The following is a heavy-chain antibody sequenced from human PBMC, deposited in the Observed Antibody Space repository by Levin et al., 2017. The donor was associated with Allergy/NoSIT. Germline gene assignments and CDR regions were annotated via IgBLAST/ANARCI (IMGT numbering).Heavy chain of an antibody. CDR2: LSYDGNIE. D-gene: IGHD6-19*01. J-gene: IGHJ4*02. CDR1: GFTFSHYT. Sequence: TGGSLRLSCAASGFTFSHYTLHWVRQTPGKGLEWVAILSYDGNIEHYAGSVRGRATISRDNSKNTLYLELNSLGTEDTAVYYCATGVDVSGWYSFDYWGQGTLVTVSS. V-gene: IGHV3-30-3*01. CDR3: ATGVDVSGWYSFDY.